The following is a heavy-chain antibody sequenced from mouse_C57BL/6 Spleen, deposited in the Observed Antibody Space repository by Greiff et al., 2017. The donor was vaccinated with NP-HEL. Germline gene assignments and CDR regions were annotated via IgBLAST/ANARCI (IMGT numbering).Heavy chain of an antibody. CDR3: AKTAQAPFAD. J-gene: IGHJ3*01. Sequence: VQLQQSGPELVKPGASVKISCKASGYAFSSSWMNWVKQRPGKGLEWIGRIYPGDGDTNYNGKFKGKATLTADKSSSTAYMQLSSLTSEDSAVYFCAKTAQAPFADWGQGTLVTVSA. D-gene: IGHD3-2*02. CDR2: IYPGDGDT. V-gene: IGHV1-82*01. CDR1: GYAFSSSW.